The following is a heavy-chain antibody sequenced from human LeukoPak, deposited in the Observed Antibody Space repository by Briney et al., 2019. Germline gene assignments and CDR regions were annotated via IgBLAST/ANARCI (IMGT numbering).Heavy chain of an antibody. V-gene: IGHV3-48*01. Sequence: GGSLRLSCAASGFTFNIYSMNWVRQAPGKGLEWISYISTSTTTIYYANSVKGRFTISRDNAKKSLYLQMNSLRVEDTGVYYCASWGEGALDNWGQGTLVTVSS. CDR3: ASWGEGALDN. CDR2: ISTSTTTI. CDR1: GFTFNIYS. D-gene: IGHD1-26*01. J-gene: IGHJ4*02.